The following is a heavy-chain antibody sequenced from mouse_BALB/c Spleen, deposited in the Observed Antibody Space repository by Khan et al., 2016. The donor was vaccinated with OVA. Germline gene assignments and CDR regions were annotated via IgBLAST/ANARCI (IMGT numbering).Heavy chain of an antibody. Sequence: EVQLQESGPGLVKPSQSLSLTCTVTGYSITSNYAWNWIRQFPGNKLEWMGYISYSGSTNYNPSLKSRISITRDTSKNRFFLQLNSVTTEDTATYDCARGNYYGYAMDYWGQGTSITVSS. CDR2: ISYSGST. CDR3: ARGNYYGYAMDY. J-gene: IGHJ4*01. V-gene: IGHV3-2*02. CDR1: GYSITSNYA. D-gene: IGHD1-1*01.